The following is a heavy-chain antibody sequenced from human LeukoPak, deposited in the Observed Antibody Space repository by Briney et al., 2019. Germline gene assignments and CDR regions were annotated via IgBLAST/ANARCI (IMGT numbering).Heavy chain of an antibody. V-gene: IGHV4-39*01. J-gene: IGHJ3*02. CDR2: IYYSGST. D-gene: IGHD3-16*01. Sequence: SETLSLTCTVSGGSISSSSYYWGWIRQPPGKGLEWIGSIYYSGSTYYNPSLKSRVTISVDTSKNQFSLKLSSVTAADTAVYYCARQLGGSDVAFDIWGQGTMVTVSS. CDR3: ARQLGGSDVAFDI. CDR1: GGSISSSSYY.